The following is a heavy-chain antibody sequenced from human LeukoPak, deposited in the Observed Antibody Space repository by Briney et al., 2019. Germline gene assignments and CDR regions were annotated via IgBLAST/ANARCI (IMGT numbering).Heavy chain of an antibody. Sequence: GGSLRLSCAASGFTVSGNYMNWVRQAPGKGLEWVSVIYTGGSTYYADSVKGRFTISRDNSKNTLYLQMTSLRVEDTAVYYCARELPRYYYGLDVWGQGTTVTVSS. CDR1: GFTVSGNY. J-gene: IGHJ6*02. CDR2: IYTGGST. CDR3: ARELPRYYYGLDV. V-gene: IGHV3-53*01.